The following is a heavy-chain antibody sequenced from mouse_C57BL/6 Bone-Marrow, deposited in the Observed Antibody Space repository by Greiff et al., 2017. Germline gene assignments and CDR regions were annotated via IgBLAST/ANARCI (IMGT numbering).Heavy chain of an antibody. Sequence: EVHVVESGGGLVKPGGSLKLSCAASGFTFSSYAMSWVRQTPEKRLEWVATISDGGSYTYYPDNVKGRFTISRDNAKNNLYLQMSHLKSEDTAMYYCARGRDGDFDYWGQGTTLTVSA. CDR1: GFTFSSYA. CDR3: ARGRDGDFDY. V-gene: IGHV5-4*01. D-gene: IGHD3-3*01. J-gene: IGHJ2*01. CDR2: ISDGGSYT.